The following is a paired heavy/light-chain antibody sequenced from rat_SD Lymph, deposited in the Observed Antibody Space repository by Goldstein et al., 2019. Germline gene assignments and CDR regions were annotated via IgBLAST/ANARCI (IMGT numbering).Heavy chain of an antibody. J-gene: IGHJ3*01. CDR2: ISSSSSYI. CDR3: ARGVAY. V-gene: IGHV5-34*01. CDR1: GFTFSNYG. Sequence: EVQLVESGGGLVQPGRSLKLSCLASGFTFSNYGMNWIRQAPGKGLEWVASISSSSSYIYYADTVKGRFTISRDNAKNTLYLQMTSLRSEDTALYYCARGVAYWGQGTLVTVSS.
Light chain of an antibody. V-gene: IGKV14S15*01. CDR1: QDIGNY. CDR2: GAT. CDR3: LQSIQYPWT. J-gene: IGKJ1*01. Sequence: DIQMTQSPSSMSASLGDRVTITCRASQDIGNYLSWFQQKPGKSPRRMIYGATNLAAGVPSRFSGSRSGSDYSLTISSLESEDMAIYYCLQSIQYPWTFGGGTKLELK.